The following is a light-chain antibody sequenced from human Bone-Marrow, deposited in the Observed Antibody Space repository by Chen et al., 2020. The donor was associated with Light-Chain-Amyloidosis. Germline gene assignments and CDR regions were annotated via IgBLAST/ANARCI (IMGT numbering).Light chain of an antibody. V-gene: IGKV3-11*01. CDR2: DAS. Sequence: EVVLTQSPATLSLSPGERATLSCRASQTISTHLVWYQQKPGQVPRLLIYDASTSATGIPARFSGSGSGTDFPLSISSLEAEDFAVYYCQHRGGWPPLSFGGGTKIEIK. CDR3: QHRGGWPPLS. J-gene: IGKJ4*01. CDR1: QTISTH.